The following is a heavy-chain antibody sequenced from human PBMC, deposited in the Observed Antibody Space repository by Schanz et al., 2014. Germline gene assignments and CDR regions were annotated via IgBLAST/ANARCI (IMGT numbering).Heavy chain of an antibody. CDR1: GFTFSSYG. D-gene: IGHD2-2*01. Sequence: VQLEESGGGVVQPGGSLRLSCATSGFTFSSYGMHWVRQAPGKGLEWVSAISGSGAGTYYADSVKGRFTISRDNSKNTLYLQMNSLRDEDTAMYYCAKRCSSTSCSHGAFDIWGQGTMVTVSS. CDR3: AKRCSSTSCSHGAFDI. J-gene: IGHJ3*02. CDR2: ISGSGAGT. V-gene: IGHV3-23*04.